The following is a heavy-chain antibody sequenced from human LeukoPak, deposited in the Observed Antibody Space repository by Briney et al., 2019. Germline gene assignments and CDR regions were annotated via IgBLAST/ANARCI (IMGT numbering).Heavy chain of an antibody. CDR1: GYTFTSYG. CDR3: ARGPIVVVINNWFDP. CDR2: ISAYNGNT. J-gene: IGHJ5*02. Sequence: ASVKVSCKASGYTFTSYGISWVRQAPGQGLEWMGWISAYNGNTNYAQKLQGRVTMTTDTSTSTAYMELSSLRSEDTAVYYCARGPIVVVINNWFDPWGQGTLVTVSS. V-gene: IGHV1-18*01. D-gene: IGHD3-22*01.